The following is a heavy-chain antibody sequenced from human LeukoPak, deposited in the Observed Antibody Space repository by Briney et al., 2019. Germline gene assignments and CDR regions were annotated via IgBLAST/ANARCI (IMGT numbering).Heavy chain of an antibody. Sequence: PSETLSLTCTVSGGSIRSSSYYWGWIRQPPGKGLEWIGRIYYSGSTYYNPSLKSRVTISVDTSKNQFSLKLSSVTAADTAVYYCARTADSTVTPPYYGGQGTLVTVSS. J-gene: IGHJ4*02. D-gene: IGHD4-17*01. CDR1: GGSIRSSSYY. CDR3: ARTADSTVTPPYY. CDR2: IYYSGST. V-gene: IGHV4-39*01.